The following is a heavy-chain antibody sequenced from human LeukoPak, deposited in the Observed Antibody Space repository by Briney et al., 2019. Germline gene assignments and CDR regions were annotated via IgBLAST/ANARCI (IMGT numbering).Heavy chain of an antibody. CDR1: GGSISGHY. D-gene: IGHD4-17*01. V-gene: IGHV4-59*11. J-gene: IGHJ4*02. CDR3: ARYGVSYAYDY. Sequence: SETLSLTCTVSGGSISGHYWSWIRQPPGKGLEWIGQIYYRRGPSYDPSLKSRVTISVDTSKNQFSLKLSSVTAADTAVYYCARYGVSYAYDYQGQGILVTVSS. CDR2: IYYRRGP.